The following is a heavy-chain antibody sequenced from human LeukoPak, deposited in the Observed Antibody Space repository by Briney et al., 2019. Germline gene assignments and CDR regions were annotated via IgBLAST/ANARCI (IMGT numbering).Heavy chain of an antibody. CDR3: ARDFREPFDY. J-gene: IGHJ4*02. D-gene: IGHD1-14*01. CDR1: GGSFSGYY. CDR2: INHSGST. V-gene: IGHV4-34*01. Sequence: KPSETLSLTCAVYGGSFSGYYWSWIRQPPGKGLERIGEINHSGSTNYNPSLKSRVTISVDTSKNQFPLKLRSVTAADTAVYYCARDFREPFDYWGQGTLVTVSS.